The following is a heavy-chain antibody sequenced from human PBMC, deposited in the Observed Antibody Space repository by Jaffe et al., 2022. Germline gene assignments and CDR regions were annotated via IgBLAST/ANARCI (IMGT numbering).Heavy chain of an antibody. J-gene: IGHJ3*02. D-gene: IGHD4-17*01. CDR1: GFTFSSYD. CDR3: ARVGDYRSFDI. V-gene: IGHV3-13*01. Sequence: EVQLVESGGGLVQPGGSLRLSCAASGFTFSSYDMHWVRQATGKGLEWVSAIGTAGDTYYPGSVKGRFTISRENAKNSLYLQMNSLRAGDTAVYYCARVGDYRSFDIWGQGTMVTVSS. CDR2: IGTAGDT.